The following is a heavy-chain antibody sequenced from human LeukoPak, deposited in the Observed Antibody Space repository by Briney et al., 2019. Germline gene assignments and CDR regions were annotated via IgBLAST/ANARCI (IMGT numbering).Heavy chain of an antibody. Sequence: TGGSLRLSCAASGFTFSSYAMHWVRQAPGKGLEWVAVISYDGSNKYYADSVKGRFTISRDNSKNTLYLQMNSLRAEDTAVYYCAKAFYDILTGFPNWGQGTLVTVSS. CDR3: AKAFYDILTGFPN. J-gene: IGHJ4*02. CDR2: ISYDGSNK. CDR1: GFTFSSYA. V-gene: IGHV3-30-3*01. D-gene: IGHD3-9*01.